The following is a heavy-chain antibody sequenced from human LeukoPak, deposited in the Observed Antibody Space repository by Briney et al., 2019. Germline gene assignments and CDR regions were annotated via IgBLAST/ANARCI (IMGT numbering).Heavy chain of an antibody. CDR3: ARVGDDYGDYVARY. CDR1: GYTFTSYG. V-gene: IGHV1-18*01. J-gene: IGHJ4*02. D-gene: IGHD4-17*01. CDR2: ISAYNGNT. Sequence: ASVKVSCKSSGYTFTSYGISWVRQAPGQGLEWMGWISAYNGNTNYAQKLQGRVTMTTDTSTSTAYMELRSLRSDDTAVYYCARVGDDYGDYVARYWGQGTLVTVSS.